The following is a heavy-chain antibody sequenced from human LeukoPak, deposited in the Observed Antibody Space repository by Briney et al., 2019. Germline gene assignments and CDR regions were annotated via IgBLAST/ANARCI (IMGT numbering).Heavy chain of an antibody. CDR1: EITVSRYS. CDR2: IKQDGSEK. V-gene: IGHV3-7*01. CDR3: ARDARDEHFDY. Sequence: PGGSLRLSCAASEITVSRYSMSWVRQAPGKGLEWVANIKQDGSEKYYVDSVKGRFTISRDNAKNSLYLQMNSLRAEDTAVYYCARDARDEHFDYWGQGTLVTVSS. J-gene: IGHJ4*02.